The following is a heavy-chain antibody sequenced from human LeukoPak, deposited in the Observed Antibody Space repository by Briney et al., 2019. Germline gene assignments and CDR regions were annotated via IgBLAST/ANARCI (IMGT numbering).Heavy chain of an antibody. Sequence: ASVKVSFKTSGYTFTSYRISWVRQAPGQGPEWMGWISAYNGDTDYAQKFQGRVTMTTDTSTSTAYMELRSLRSDDTAVYYCARELPFSSSWSNYYYYGMDVWGQGTTVTVSS. V-gene: IGHV1-18*04. D-gene: IGHD6-13*01. CDR1: GYTFTSYR. CDR2: ISAYNGDT. CDR3: ARELPFSSSWSNYYYYGMDV. J-gene: IGHJ6*02.